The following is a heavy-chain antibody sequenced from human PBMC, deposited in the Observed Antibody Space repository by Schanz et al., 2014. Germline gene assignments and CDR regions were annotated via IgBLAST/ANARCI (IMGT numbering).Heavy chain of an antibody. CDR3: ARGPSQGYSYGHNIGAYYYGMDV. CDR1: GGTFSSYT. D-gene: IGHD5-18*01. CDR2: FIPILDVG. Sequence: QVQLVQSGAEVKKPGSSVKVSCTASGGTFSSYTISWIRQARGQGLEWVGRFIPILDVGNYAQQFQGRVTFTADKSTSTAYMELSSLRYEDTAVYYCARGPSQGYSYGHNIGAYYYGMDVWGQGTTVTVSS. J-gene: IGHJ6*02. V-gene: IGHV1-69*02.